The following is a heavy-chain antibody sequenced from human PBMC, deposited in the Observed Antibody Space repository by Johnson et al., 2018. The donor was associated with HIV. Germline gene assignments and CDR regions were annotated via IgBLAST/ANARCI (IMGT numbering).Heavy chain of an antibody. J-gene: IGHJ3*01. D-gene: IGHD2/OR15-2a*01. CDR1: GFTFSVFA. V-gene: IGHV3-30*04. Sequence: QVQLVESGGGVVQPGRSLRLSCAASGFTFSVFAMHWVRLAPGKGLEWVAVISYDGSNRHYADSVKGRFTISRDDSKNTLFLEMKNLKTEDTALYFCTTGEVNSVIGLITFQGPAFDCWGQGTIVTVSS. CDR3: TTGEVNSVIGLITFQGPAFDC. CDR2: ISYDGSNR.